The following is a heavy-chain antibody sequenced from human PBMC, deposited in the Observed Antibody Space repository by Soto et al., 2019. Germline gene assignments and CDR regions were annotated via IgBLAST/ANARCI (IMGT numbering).Heavy chain of an antibody. CDR2: TDYRGNT. Sequence: QVQLQESGPGLVRPSETLSLTCTVSSDSISSYYWIWIRQSPGKGLEWIWYTDYRGNTNYNPSLKSRVTISGDTSKNQFSLRLSSVTAADTAVYYCARAVGDPLYYLDYWGQVTLVTVSS. V-gene: IGHV4-59*08. CDR3: ARAVGDPLYYLDY. CDR1: SDSISSYY. J-gene: IGHJ4*02. D-gene: IGHD6-19*01.